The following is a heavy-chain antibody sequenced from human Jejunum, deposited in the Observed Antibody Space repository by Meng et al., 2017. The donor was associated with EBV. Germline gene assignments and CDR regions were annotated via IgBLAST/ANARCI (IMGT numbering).Heavy chain of an antibody. Sequence: GELGQSGAEVKKPGASVKVSCKASGYIFTDYYTHWVRQAPGQGLEWVGRMNSNSGSTNYAQKFQGRVTMTRDTSISTAYMDLSGLRSDDTAVYYCARATLSGYHDRFFDYWGQGTLVTVSS. J-gene: IGHJ4*02. CDR3: ARATLSGYHDRFFDY. V-gene: IGHV1-2*06. D-gene: IGHD3-9*01. CDR2: MNSNSGST. CDR1: GYIFTDYY.